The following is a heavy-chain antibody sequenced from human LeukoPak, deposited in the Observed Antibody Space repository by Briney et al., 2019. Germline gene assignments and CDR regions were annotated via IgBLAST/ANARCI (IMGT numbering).Heavy chain of an antibody. CDR1: GFTFSSYA. CDR2: ISYDGSNK. D-gene: IGHD3-22*01. J-gene: IGHJ4*02. Sequence: GRSLRLSCAASGFTFSSYAMHWVRQAPGKGLEWVAVISYDGSNKYYADSVKGRFTISRDNSKNTLYLQMNSLRPDDTAVYYCARALADNRGYYLGFDYWGRGTLVTVSS. V-gene: IGHV3-30*04. CDR3: ARALADNRGYYLGFDY.